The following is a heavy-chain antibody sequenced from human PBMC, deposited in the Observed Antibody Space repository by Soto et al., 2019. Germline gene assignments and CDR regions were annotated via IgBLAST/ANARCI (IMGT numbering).Heavy chain of an antibody. V-gene: IGHV4-59*01. CDR2: IYYSGST. CDR3: ARDQYYGSGSYSSGDYYYGMDV. CDR1: GGSISSYY. J-gene: IGHJ6*02. Sequence: ASETLSLTCTVSGGSISSYYWSWIRQPPGKGLEWIGYIYYSGSTNYNPSLKSRVTISVDTSKNQFSLKLSSVTAADTAVYYCARDQYYGSGSYSSGDYYYGMDVWGQGTTVTVSS. D-gene: IGHD3-10*01.